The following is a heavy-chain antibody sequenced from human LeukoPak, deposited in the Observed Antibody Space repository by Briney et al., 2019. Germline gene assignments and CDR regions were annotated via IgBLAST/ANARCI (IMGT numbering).Heavy chain of an antibody. V-gene: IGHV4-39*01. CDR3: AKSGGYGLIDY. D-gene: IGHD1-26*01. CDR1: GGSISSSSYY. J-gene: IGHJ4*02. Sequence: SETLSLTCTVSGGSISSSSYYWGWIRQPPGKGLEWIVNIYYSGSTYYNESLESRVTISIDTSKNQFSLKLNSVTAADTAMYYCAKSGGYGLIDYWGQGTLVTVSS. CDR2: IYYSGST.